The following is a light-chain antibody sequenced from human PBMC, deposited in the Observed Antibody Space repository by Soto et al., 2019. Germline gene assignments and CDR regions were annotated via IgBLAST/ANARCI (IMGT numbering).Light chain of an antibody. V-gene: IGLV2-14*01. CDR2: EVI. CDR3: SSYTSSNTWV. Sequence: QSALTQPASVSGSPGQSITISCTGTSSDVGDYNYVSWYQQHPGKAPKLMIYEVINRPSGVSNRFSGSKSGNTASLTISGLQAEDEGDYYCSSYTSSNTWVFGGGTKVTVL. J-gene: IGLJ3*02. CDR1: SSDVGDYNY.